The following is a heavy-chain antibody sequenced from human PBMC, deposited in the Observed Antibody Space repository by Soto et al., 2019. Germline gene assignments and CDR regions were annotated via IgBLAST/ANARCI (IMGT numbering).Heavy chain of an antibody. CDR1: GYTFTSYY. CDR3: ARGGGEYSYGYYFDY. V-gene: IGHV1-46*01. Sequence: ASVKVSCKASGYTFTSYYMHWVRQAPGQGLEWMGIINPSGGSTSYAQKFQGRVTMTRDTSTSTVSLKLSSVTAADTAVYYCARGGGEYSYGYYFDYWGQGTLVTVSS. D-gene: IGHD5-18*01. J-gene: IGHJ4*02. CDR2: INPSGGST.